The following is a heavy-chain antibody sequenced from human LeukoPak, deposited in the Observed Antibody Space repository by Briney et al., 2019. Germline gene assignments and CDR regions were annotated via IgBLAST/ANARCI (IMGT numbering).Heavy chain of an antibody. CDR2: ISGSGDAT. CDR1: GFTFSNYA. Sequence: HPGGSLRLSCAASGFTFSNYAMSWVRQAPGKGLEWVSGISGSGDATWYGDSVKGRFTISRDNSKNTVNLQMNSLRPEDTAVYYCAKCSGGSCYASGAFDYWGQGTLVTVSS. D-gene: IGHD2-15*01. CDR3: AKCSGGSCYASGAFDY. J-gene: IGHJ4*02. V-gene: IGHV3-23*01.